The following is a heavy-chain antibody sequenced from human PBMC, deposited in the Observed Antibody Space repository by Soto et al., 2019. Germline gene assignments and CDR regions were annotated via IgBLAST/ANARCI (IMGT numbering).Heavy chain of an antibody. CDR2: IDWDDDK. CDR3: AAPSDDYSDY. V-gene: IGHV2-70*11. J-gene: IGHJ4*02. CDR1: GFSLSTSGMC. Sequence: SGPTMVNPTQTLTLTCTFSGFSLSTSGMCVSWIRQPPGKALEWLARIDWDDDKYYSTSLKTRLTISKDTSKNQVVLTMTNMDPVDTATYYCAAPSDDYSDYWGQGALVTVSS.